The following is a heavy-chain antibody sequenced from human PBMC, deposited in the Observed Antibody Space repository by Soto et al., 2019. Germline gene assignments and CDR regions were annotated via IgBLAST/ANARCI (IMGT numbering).Heavy chain of an antibody. V-gene: IGHV4-4*07. J-gene: IGHJ5*02. CDR1: GGSISSYY. D-gene: IGHD5-18*01. CDR2: IYTTGST. CDR3: ARGAGFSYASTWFDI. Sequence: SETLSLTCTVFGGSISSYYWSWIRQPAGNGLEWVGHIYTTGSTNYNPSLKSRVTMSVDTSKNHFSLQLTSVTAADTAVYYCARGAGFSYASTWFDIWGQGTLVTVSS.